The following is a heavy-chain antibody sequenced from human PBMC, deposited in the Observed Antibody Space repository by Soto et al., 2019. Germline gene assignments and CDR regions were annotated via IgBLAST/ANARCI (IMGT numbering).Heavy chain of an antibody. CDR3: TTERGYCSSTSCYRDDY. J-gene: IGHJ4*02. D-gene: IGHD2-2*01. CDR1: GFTFSNAW. CDR2: IKSKTDGGTT. V-gene: IGHV3-15*01. Sequence: GGSLRLSCAASGFTFSNAWMSWVRQAPGKGLEWVGRIKSKTDGGTTDYAAPVKGRFTILRDDSKNTLYLQMNSLKTEDTAVYYCTTERGYCSSTSCYRDDYWGQGTLVTVSS.